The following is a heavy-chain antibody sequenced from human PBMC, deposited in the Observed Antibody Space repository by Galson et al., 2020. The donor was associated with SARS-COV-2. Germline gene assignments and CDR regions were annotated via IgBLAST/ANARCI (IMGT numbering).Heavy chain of an antibody. J-gene: IGHJ3*02. D-gene: IGHD1-26*01. CDR3: ARTKGGSYLDAFDI. V-gene: IGHV3-30*04. Sequence: GESLKISCAASGFTFSSYAMHWVRQAPGKGLEWVAVISYDGSNKYYADSMKGRFTISRDNSKNTLYLQMNSLRAEDTAVYYCARTKGGSYLDAFDIWGQGTMVTVSS. CDR2: ISYDGSNK. CDR1: GFTFSSYA.